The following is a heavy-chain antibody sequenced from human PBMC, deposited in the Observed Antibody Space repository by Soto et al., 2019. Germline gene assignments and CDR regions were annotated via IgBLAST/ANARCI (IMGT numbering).Heavy chain of an antibody. CDR2: ISGSGGST. CDR3: AKVQEFCGFNCYIVDS. J-gene: IGHJ4*02. V-gene: IGHV3-23*01. CDR1: GFTFSSYA. Sequence: GGSLRLSCAASGFTFSSYAMHWVRQAPGKGLEWVSAISGSGGSTYYADSVKGRFTISRDNSKDTLYLQMNSLRAEDTALYYCAKVQEFCGFNCYIVDSWGQGVLVTVS. D-gene: IGHD2-21*02.